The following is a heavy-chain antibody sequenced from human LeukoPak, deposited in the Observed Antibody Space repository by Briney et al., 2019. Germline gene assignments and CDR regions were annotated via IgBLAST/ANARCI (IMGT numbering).Heavy chain of an antibody. D-gene: IGHD1-26*01. CDR2: ISSSSSYI. CDR3: ARALVGATTFVFFDY. CDR1: GFTFSSYS. J-gene: IGHJ4*02. V-gene: IGHV3-21*01. Sequence: GGSLRLSCAASGFTFSSYSMNWVRQAPGKGLEWVSSISSSSSYIYYADSVKGRFTISRDNAKNPLYLQMNSLRAEDTAVYYCARALVGATTFVFFDYWGQGTLVTVSS.